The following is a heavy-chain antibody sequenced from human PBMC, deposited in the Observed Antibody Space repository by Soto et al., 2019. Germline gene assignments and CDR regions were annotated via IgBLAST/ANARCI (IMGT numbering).Heavy chain of an antibody. D-gene: IGHD3-10*01. V-gene: IGHV3-48*01. CDR2: ISSSSSTI. CDR1: GFTFSSYS. CDR3: ARDIGSVPGGALDY. J-gene: IGHJ4*02. Sequence: GGSLRLSCAASGFTFSSYSMNWVRQAPGKGLEWVSYISSSSSTIYYADSVKGRFTISRDNAKNSLYLQMNSLRAEDTAVYYCARDIGSVPGGALDYWGQGTLVTVSS.